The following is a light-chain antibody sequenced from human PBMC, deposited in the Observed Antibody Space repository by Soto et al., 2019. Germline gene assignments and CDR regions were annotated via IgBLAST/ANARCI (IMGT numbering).Light chain of an antibody. CDR1: QTVNSNH. J-gene: IGKJ2*01. Sequence: EIVLTQSPGTLSLSPGERATLSCRASQTVNSNHLAWYQQKPGQAPRLLIYVASNRATGIPDRFSGSGSGTEFTLSISRLEPGDFAVYYCQQYSTSPYTFGQGTKLEIK. CDR3: QQYSTSPYT. CDR2: VAS. V-gene: IGKV3-20*01.